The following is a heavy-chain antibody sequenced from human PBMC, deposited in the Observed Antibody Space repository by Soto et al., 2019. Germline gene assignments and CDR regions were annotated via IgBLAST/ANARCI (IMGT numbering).Heavy chain of an antibody. Sequence: GGSLRLSCAASGFTFSSYAMSWVRQAPGKGLEWVSAISGSGGSTYYADSVKGRFTISRDNSKNTLYLQMNSLRAEDTAVYYCAKDGPTLMVYAISSYWYFDLWGRGTLVTVSS. J-gene: IGHJ2*01. D-gene: IGHD2-8*01. CDR3: AKDGPTLMVYAISSYWYFDL. CDR2: ISGSGGST. V-gene: IGHV3-23*01. CDR1: GFTFSSYA.